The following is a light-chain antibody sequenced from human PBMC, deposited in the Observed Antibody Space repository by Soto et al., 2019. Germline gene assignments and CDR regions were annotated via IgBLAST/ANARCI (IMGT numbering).Light chain of an antibody. CDR2: EAS. J-gene: IGLJ3*02. V-gene: IGLV2-23*01. Sequence: QSALTQPASVSGSPGQSITISCTGTNSDVGSHNFVSWYQQYPGKAPKLLIYEASKRTSGLSNRFSGSKSGNTASLTISGLQAEDEADYYCCSLTNGATWLFGGGTKLTVL. CDR3: CSLTNGATWL. CDR1: NSDVGSHNF.